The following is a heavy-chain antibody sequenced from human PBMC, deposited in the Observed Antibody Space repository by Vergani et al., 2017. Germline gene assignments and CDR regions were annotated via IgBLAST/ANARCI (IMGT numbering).Heavy chain of an antibody. CDR3: AKTDYYGSGSSYFQH. CDR1: GFTFSSYA. Sequence: EVQLLESGGGLIQPGGSLRLSCAASGFTFSSYAMNWVRQAPGKGLEWVSGISGSGDNTYSADSVKGRFTISRDNSKNTLYLQMNSLRAEDTAVYYCAKTDYYGSGSSYFQHWGQGTLVTVSS. J-gene: IGHJ1*01. D-gene: IGHD3-10*01. CDR2: ISGSGDNT. V-gene: IGHV3-23*01.